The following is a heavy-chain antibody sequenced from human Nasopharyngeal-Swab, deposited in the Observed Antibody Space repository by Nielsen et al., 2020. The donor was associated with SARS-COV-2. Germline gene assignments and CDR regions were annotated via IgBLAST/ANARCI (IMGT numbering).Heavy chain of an antibody. CDR3: ARYSSGWNFDY. J-gene: IGHJ4*02. Sequence: GGSLRLSCAAAGLTFRDYYMSWIRQAPGKGLEWVSYISSSSSDTNCADSVKGRFIISRDNAKNSLYLQMNSLRAEDTAVYYCARYSSGWNFDYWGQGILVTVSS. CDR1: GLTFRDYY. D-gene: IGHD6-19*01. CDR2: ISSSSSDT. V-gene: IGHV3-11*06.